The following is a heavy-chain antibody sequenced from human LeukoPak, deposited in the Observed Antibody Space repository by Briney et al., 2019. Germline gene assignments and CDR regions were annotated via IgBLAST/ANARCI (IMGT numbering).Heavy chain of an antibody. J-gene: IGHJ4*02. Sequence: PGGSLRLSCAASGFAFSSYEMNWVRQAPGKGLEWVSYISSSGSTIYYADSVKGRFTISRDNAKNSLYLQMNSLRAEDTAVYYCARLADYVWGSLDYWGQGTLVTVSS. CDR3: ARLADYVWGSLDY. D-gene: IGHD3-16*01. CDR2: ISSSGSTI. CDR1: GFAFSSYE. V-gene: IGHV3-48*03.